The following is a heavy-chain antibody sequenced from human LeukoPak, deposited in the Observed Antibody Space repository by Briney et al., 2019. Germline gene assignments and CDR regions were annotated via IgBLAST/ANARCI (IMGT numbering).Heavy chain of an antibody. D-gene: IGHD2-8*02. CDR3: ARDEPSPDSTDLDY. Sequence: GGSLRLSCAVSGCTFSSYSMNWVRQAPGKELEWVSYISSRGAYIYYTDSVKGRFTISRDNSKNTLYLQMNRLRAEDTAVYYCARDEPSPDSTDLDYWGQGILVTVSS. J-gene: IGHJ4*02. CDR1: GCTFSSYS. CDR2: ISSRGAYI. V-gene: IGHV3-21*01.